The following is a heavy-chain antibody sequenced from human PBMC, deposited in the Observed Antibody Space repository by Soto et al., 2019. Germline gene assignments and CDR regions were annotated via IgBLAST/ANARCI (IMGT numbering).Heavy chain of an antibody. Sequence: GGSLRLSCAVSGFTFSNAWITWVRQAPGKGLEWVGRIKSKTDGGTTDYAAPVKGRFTISGDDSKNTLYLQMNCLKTEDTAVYYCTTQYYYDSSGSLLNWGQGTLVTVSS. CDR3: TTQYYYDSSGSLLN. J-gene: IGHJ4*02. CDR1: GFTFSNAW. D-gene: IGHD3-22*01. CDR2: IKSKTDGGTT. V-gene: IGHV3-15*01.